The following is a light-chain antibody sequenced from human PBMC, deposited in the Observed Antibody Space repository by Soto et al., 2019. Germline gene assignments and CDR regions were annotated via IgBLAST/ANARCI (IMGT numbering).Light chain of an antibody. CDR2: GAS. CDR1: ESVSTN. V-gene: IGKV3-15*01. Sequence: EIEMTQSPATLSLAPGXRXTRSFRASESVSTNLAWYQQKAGQAPRLLIYGASTRATGIPARFSGSGSGTEFTLTISSLQSEDFAVYYCQQYSIWRTFGQGTKVDIK. CDR3: QQYSIWRT. J-gene: IGKJ1*01.